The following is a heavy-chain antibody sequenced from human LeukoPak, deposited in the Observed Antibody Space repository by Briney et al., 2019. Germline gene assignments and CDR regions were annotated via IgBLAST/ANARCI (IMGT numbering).Heavy chain of an antibody. CDR2: IWYDGSNK. D-gene: IGHD3-22*01. Sequence: GGSLRLSCAASGFTFSSYGMHWVRQAPGKGLEWVAVIWYDGSNKYYADSVKGRFTISRDNSKNTLYLQMNSLRAEDTAVYYCARELYDSSGYYPDYWGQGTLVTVSS. J-gene: IGHJ4*02. CDR1: GFTFSSYG. V-gene: IGHV3-33*01. CDR3: ARELYDSSGYYPDY.